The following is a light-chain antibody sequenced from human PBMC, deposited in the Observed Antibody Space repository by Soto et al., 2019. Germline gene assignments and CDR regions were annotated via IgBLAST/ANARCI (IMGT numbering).Light chain of an antibody. CDR2: EDI. V-gene: IGLV3-1*01. CDR3: QAWVSSTVV. CDR1: NLGNKY. J-gene: IGLJ2*01. Sequence: SYELTQPPSVSVSPGQTATITCSGDNLGNKYTCWYQQKPGQSPVLVIYEDIKRPSGIPERFSGSNSGNTATLTISGTQAMDEADYYCQAWVSSTVVFGGGTKLTVL.